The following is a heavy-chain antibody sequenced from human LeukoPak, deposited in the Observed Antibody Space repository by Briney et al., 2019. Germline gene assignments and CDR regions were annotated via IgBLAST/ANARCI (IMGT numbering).Heavy chain of an antibody. J-gene: IGHJ4*02. Sequence: GGSLRLSCAASGFTFSSYEMNWVRQAPGKGLEWVSYISSSGTTVYYVDSVKGRFSISRDDAENSLFLQMNSLRAEDTAVYFCAKDSSVYYYDSRSLDYWGQGTLVTVSS. CDR3: AKDSSVYYYDSRSLDY. CDR2: ISSSGTTV. V-gene: IGHV3-48*03. D-gene: IGHD3-22*01. CDR1: GFTFSSYE.